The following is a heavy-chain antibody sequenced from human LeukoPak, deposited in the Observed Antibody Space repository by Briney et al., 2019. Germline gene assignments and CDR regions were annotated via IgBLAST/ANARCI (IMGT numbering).Heavy chain of an antibody. D-gene: IGHD6-13*01. Sequence: GGSLRLSCAASGFTFSSYSMNWVRQAPGKGLEWVSYISSSSSTIYYADSVKGRFTISRDNSKNTLYLQMNSLRPEDTAVYYCARRWSFDYWGQGTLVTVSS. CDR2: ISSSSSTI. V-gene: IGHV3-48*01. CDR1: GFTFSSYS. CDR3: ARRWSFDY. J-gene: IGHJ4*02.